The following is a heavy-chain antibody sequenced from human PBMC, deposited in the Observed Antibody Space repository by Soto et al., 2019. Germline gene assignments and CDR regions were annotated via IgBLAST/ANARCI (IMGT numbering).Heavy chain of an antibody. CDR2: INPNGGVT. V-gene: IGHV1-2*04. D-gene: IGHD5-12*01. Sequence: VQLVQSGAEVRKPGASVKVSCKSSGDSFNDYYIHWVRQAPGQGLEWMGWINPNGGVTNYAQKFQGWVTMTRDTSIRKVYMELSRLRSDDTAVYYCARESGGATATLDYYYFYMDVWGKGTTVTVSS. CDR3: ARESGGATATLDYYYFYMDV. CDR1: GDSFNDYY. J-gene: IGHJ6*03.